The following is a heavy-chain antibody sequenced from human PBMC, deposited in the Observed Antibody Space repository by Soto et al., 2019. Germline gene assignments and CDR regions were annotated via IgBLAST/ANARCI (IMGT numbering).Heavy chain of an antibody. CDR3: ARSSSRSPWFDY. V-gene: IGHV1-18*01. CDR1: GDTITSYG. D-gene: IGHD6-6*01. CDR2: IGAYNGNT. Sequence: GASVKASCRSSGDTITSYGISWVRQAPGQGLEWMGWIGAYNGNTNYAQKLQGRVTMTTDTSTSTAYMGLRSLRSDDTAVYYCARSSSRSPWFDYWGQGTLVTVSS. J-gene: IGHJ4*02.